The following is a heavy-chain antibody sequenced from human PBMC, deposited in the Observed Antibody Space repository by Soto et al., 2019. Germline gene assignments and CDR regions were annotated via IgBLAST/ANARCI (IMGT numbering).Heavy chain of an antibody. CDR1: GGSINSYY. CDR2: IYNTVST. CDR3: ARGHEYGGNSDAFDI. Sequence: SETLSLTCTVSGGSINSYYWSWMRQPPGKGLGWIGHIYNTVSTNYNPSLKSRVTISVDTSKNQFSLKLSSVTAADTAVYYCARGHEYGGNSDAFDIWGQGTVVTVSS. D-gene: IGHD4-17*01. J-gene: IGHJ3*02. V-gene: IGHV4-59*01.